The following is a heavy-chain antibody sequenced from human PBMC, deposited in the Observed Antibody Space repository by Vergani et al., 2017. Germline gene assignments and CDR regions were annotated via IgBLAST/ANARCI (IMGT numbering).Heavy chain of an antibody. D-gene: IGHD3-3*01. J-gene: IGHJ6*03. Sequence: EVQLVESGGGLVKPGGSLRLSCAASGFTFSSYSMNWVRQAPRKGLEWVSSISSSSSYIYYADSVKGRFTISRDNAKNSLYLQRNSLRAEDTAVYYCARDLSGGKYYDFQANYYYYMDVWGKGTTVTVSS. CDR2: ISSSSSYI. CDR3: ARDLSGGKYYDFQANYYYYMDV. CDR1: GFTFSSYS. V-gene: IGHV3-21*01.